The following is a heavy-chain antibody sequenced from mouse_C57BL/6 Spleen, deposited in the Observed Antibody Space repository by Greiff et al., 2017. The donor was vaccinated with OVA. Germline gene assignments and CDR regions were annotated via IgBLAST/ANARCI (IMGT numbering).Heavy chain of an antibody. CDR1: GFTFSSYG. CDR2: ISSGGSYT. CDR3: ARHEGAQATDYFDY. V-gene: IGHV5-6*01. Sequence: EVQRVESGGDLVKPGGSLKLSCAASGFTFSSYGMSWVRQTPDKRLEWVATISSGGSYTYYPDSVKGRFTISRDNAKNTLYLQMSSLKSEDTAMYYCARHEGAQATDYFDYWGQGTTLTVSS. D-gene: IGHD3-2*02. J-gene: IGHJ2*01.